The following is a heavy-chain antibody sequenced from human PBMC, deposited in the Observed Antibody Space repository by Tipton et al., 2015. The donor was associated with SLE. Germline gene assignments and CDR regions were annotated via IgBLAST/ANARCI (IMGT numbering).Heavy chain of an antibody. CDR2: IYTSGST. Sequence: TLSLTCNVSGGSISSYYWTWIRQPPGKGLEWIGYIYTSGSTKYSPSLRGRVTMSVDTSKNQLSLRLKSVTAADTAVFYCARYNSPSWFDPWGQGTLVTVSS. D-gene: IGHD6-19*01. CDR3: ARYNSPSWFDP. J-gene: IGHJ5*02. CDR1: GGSISSYY. V-gene: IGHV4-4*08.